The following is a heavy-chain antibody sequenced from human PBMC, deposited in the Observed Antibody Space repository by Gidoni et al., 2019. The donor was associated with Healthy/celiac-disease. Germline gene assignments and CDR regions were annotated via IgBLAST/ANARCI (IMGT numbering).Heavy chain of an antibody. CDR3: AKDKGSGGGMDV. CDR1: GFPFDDYA. CDR2: ISWNSGSI. V-gene: IGHV3-9*01. D-gene: IGHD2-15*01. J-gene: IGHJ6*02. Sequence: EVQLVESGGGLVQPGRSLRLSFPASGFPFDDYAMHWVRQAPGKGLEWVSGISWNSGSIGYADSVKGRFTISRDNAKNSLYLQMNSLRAEDTALYYRAKDKGSGGGMDVWGQGTTVTVSS.